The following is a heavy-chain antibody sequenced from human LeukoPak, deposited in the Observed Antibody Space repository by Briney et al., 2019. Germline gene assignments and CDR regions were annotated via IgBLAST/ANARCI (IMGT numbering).Heavy chain of an antibody. J-gene: IGHJ4*02. CDR3: AKAGYSSSWPYFDY. CDR2: ISYDGSNT. Sequence: GGSLRLSGAASGLTFSSYAMHWVRQAPGKGLEWVAVISYDGSNTYYADSVKGRFTISRDNSKTTLYLQMNSLRAEDTAVYYCAKAGYSSSWPYFDYWGQGTLVTVSS. CDR1: GLTFSSYA. D-gene: IGHD6-13*01. V-gene: IGHV3-30*18.